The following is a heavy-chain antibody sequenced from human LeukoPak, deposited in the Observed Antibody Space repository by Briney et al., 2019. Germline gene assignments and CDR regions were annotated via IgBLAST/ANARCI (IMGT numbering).Heavy chain of an antibody. J-gene: IGHJ4*02. Sequence: ASVKVSCKVSGYTLTELSMHWVRQAPGKGLEWMGGFDPEDGETIYAQKFQGRVTMTEDTSTDTAYMELSSLRSEDTAVYYCATPDLRIAAVYYYDSSGSLTYWGQGTLVTVSS. D-gene: IGHD3-22*01. CDR3: ATPDLRIAAVYYYDSSGSLTY. V-gene: IGHV1-24*01. CDR1: GYTLTELS. CDR2: FDPEDGET.